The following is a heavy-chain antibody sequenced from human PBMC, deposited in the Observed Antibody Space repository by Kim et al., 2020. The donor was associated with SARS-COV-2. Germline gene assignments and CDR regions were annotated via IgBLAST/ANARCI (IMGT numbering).Heavy chain of an antibody. J-gene: IGHJ4*03. CDR1: GFTFSNYW. CDR2: IKRDGSET. CDR3: TRGGTSSSPGGGRGGFDY. D-gene: IGHD6-6*01. V-gene: IGHV3-7*01. Sequence: GGSLRLSCAASGFTFSNYWMSWVRQAPGKGLEWVANIKRDGSETYYVDSVRGRFTISRDNAKNLLFLQMNSLRGEDTAVYYCTRGGTSSSPGGGRGGFDYWGQGTLVTVSS.